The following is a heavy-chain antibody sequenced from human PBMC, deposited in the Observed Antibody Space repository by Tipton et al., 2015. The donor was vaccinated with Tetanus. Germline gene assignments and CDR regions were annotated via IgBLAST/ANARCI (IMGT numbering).Heavy chain of an antibody. J-gene: IGHJ6*02. CDR1: GYTFTGQY. CDR3: ARDRGDYIYYGMDV. D-gene: IGHD3-22*01. Sequence: QVQLVQSGAEVKKPGASVKVSCKASGYTFTGQYMYWVRQAPGQGLEWMGWIDPNSGGTVYAQKFQGRVTMTRDTSFSTAYMELSRLRSDDTAVYYCARDRGDYIYYGMDVRGPGTTVTVSS. CDR2: IDPNSGGT. V-gene: IGHV1-2*02.